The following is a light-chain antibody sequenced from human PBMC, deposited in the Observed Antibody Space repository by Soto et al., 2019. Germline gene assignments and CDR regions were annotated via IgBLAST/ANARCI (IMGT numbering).Light chain of an antibody. CDR3: CSYAGSSTFLYV. J-gene: IGLJ1*01. Sequence: QAVLSQPASVAGSPGLPITISCTGTSSDVGSYNLVSWYQQHPGKAPKLLIYEGSKRPSGVSNRFSGSKSGNTASLTISGLQAEDEADYYCCSYAGSSTFLYVFGTGTKV. CDR1: SSDVGSYNL. V-gene: IGLV2-23*03. CDR2: EGS.